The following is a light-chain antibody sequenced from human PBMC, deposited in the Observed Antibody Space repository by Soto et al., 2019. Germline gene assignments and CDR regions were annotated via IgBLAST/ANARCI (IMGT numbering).Light chain of an antibody. CDR1: QSVSSSL. CDR2: GAS. V-gene: IGKV3-20*01. CDR3: QQYGDSPVT. Sequence: IVLTQSPGTLSLSPGERATLSCRASQSVSSSLVAWYQQKPGQAPRLLIYGASIRATGIPDRLSGSGSGTDFSLTISSLEPEDFAAYYCQQYGDSPVTSGHGTRLEIK. J-gene: IGKJ5*01.